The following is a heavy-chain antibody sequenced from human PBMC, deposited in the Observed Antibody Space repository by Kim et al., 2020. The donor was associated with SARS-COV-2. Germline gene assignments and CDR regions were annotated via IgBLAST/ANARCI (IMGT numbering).Heavy chain of an antibody. CDR3: ARRGRIAAAGTSYYYGMDV. V-gene: IGHV4-34*01. Sequence: SRVTISVDPSKNQFSLKLSSVTAADTAVYYCARRGRIAAAGTSYYYGMDVWGQGTTVTVSS. D-gene: IGHD6-13*01. J-gene: IGHJ6*02.